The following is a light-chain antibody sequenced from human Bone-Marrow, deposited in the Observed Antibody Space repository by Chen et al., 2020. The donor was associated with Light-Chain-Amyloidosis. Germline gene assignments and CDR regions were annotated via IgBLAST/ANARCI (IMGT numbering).Light chain of an antibody. V-gene: IGKV1-27*01. J-gene: IGKJ1*01. CDR2: AAT. CDR3: QNYNSAPRA. CDR1: QVIVSY. Sequence: DIQMTQSPSSLSASVGDSVTITCRASQVIVSYLAWYQQKPGKVPKRLIYAATTLQSGVPSRVSGSGSGADFTLTISSLQAEDVATYYCQNYNSAPRAFGQGTKV.